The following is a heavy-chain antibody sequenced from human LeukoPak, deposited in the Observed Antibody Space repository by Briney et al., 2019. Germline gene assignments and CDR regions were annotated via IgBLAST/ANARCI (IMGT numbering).Heavy chain of an antibody. CDR2: IYGNDDK. Sequence: SGPTLVNPTQTLTLTCTFSGFSLSTSGVLVGWIRQPPGKALEWLAFIYGNDDKRYSPSLMSRLTITKDTSKNQVVLTMTNMDPVDTATYYCAHKSVDTSIDYWGQGTLVTVSS. CDR1: GFSLSTSGVL. CDR3: AHKSVDTSIDY. D-gene: IGHD5-18*01. J-gene: IGHJ4*02. V-gene: IGHV2-5*01.